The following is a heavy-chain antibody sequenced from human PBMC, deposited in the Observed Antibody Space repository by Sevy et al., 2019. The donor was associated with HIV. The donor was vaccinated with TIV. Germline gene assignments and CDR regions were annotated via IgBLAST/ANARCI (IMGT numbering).Heavy chain of an antibody. D-gene: IGHD6-6*01. V-gene: IGHV3-15*01. CDR2: IKSKTDGGTA. Sequence: GGSLRLSCAASGFTFSTAWMNWVRQAPGKGLEWVGRIKSKTDGGTADYAAPVKGRTTISRDDSKNTLYLQMNSLRAEDTAVYYCATTGRYSSSSGNNWFDPWGQGTLVTVSS. CDR1: GFTFSTAW. CDR3: ATTGRYSSSSGNNWFDP. J-gene: IGHJ5*02.